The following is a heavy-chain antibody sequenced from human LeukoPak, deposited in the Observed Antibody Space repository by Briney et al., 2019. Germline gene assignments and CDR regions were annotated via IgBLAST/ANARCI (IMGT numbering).Heavy chain of an antibody. CDR1: VYTVTIYG. CDR2: SSDYPANT. D-gene: IGHD3-10*01. CDR3: ARDTPESYGSGSYFDY. V-gene: IGHV1-18*01. J-gene: IGHJ4*02. Sequence: ASVTVSFTCSVYTVTIYGISWGWQAPGQGREWMGWSSDYPANTNYATKLQGTVTITTDTSTSTAYMELRSLRSDDTAVYYCARDTPESYGSGSYFDYWGQGTLVTVSS.